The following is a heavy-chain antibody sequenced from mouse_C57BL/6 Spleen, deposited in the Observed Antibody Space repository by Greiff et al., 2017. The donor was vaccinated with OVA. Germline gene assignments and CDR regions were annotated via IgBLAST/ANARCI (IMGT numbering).Heavy chain of an antibody. Sequence: QVQLQQPGAELVMPGASVKLSCKASGYTFTSYWMHWVKQRPGQGLEWIGEIDPSDSYTNYNQKFKGKSTLTVDKSSSPAYMQLSSLTSEDSAVYYCARPSKNYAMDYWGQGTSVTVSS. J-gene: IGHJ4*01. CDR3: ARPSKNYAMDY. CDR2: IDPSDSYT. V-gene: IGHV1-69*01. D-gene: IGHD2-5*01. CDR1: GYTFTSYW.